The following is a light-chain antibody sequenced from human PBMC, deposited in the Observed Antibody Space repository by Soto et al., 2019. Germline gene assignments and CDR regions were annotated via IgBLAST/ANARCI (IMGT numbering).Light chain of an antibody. CDR2: GNS. CDR1: SSNIGAGYD. V-gene: IGLV1-40*01. Sequence: QSVLTQPPSVSGAPGQRVTISCTGSSSNIGAGYDVHWYQQLPGTAPKLLIYGNSHRPSGVPDRFSGYKSGTSASLAITGLEAEDEAEYYCQSYDSSLSGWVFGGGTKLTVL. CDR3: QSYDSSLSGWV. J-gene: IGLJ3*02.